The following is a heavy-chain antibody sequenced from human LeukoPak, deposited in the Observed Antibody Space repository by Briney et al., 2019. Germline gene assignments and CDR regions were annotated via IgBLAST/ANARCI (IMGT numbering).Heavy chain of an antibody. CDR1: GFTFSRFW. V-gene: IGHV3-21*01. D-gene: IGHD6-19*01. J-gene: IGHJ4*02. CDR3: ARDGVYGYSSGCSDY. Sequence: SGGSLRLSCAASGFTFSRFWVSWVRQAPGKGLEWVSSISSSSSYIYYADSVKGRFTISRDNAKNSLYLQMNSLRAEDTAVYYCARDGVYGYSSGCSDYWGQGTLVTVSS. CDR2: ISSSSSYI.